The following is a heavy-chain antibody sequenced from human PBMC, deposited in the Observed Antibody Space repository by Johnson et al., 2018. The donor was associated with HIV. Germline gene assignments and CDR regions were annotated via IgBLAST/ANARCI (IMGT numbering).Heavy chain of an antibody. J-gene: IGHJ3*02. CDR2: ISSSGSTV. CDR3: ARDRGYWDAFDI. V-gene: IGHV3-11*04. D-gene: IGHD3-22*01. Sequence: QMLLVESGGGLVQPGGSLRLSCAASGFTFSDYYMSWIRQAPGKGLEWVSYISSSGSTVYNADSVKGRFSISRDNDKQSLYLQMNSLRAEDTAVYYCARDRGYWDAFDIWGQGTMVTVSS. CDR1: GFTFSDYY.